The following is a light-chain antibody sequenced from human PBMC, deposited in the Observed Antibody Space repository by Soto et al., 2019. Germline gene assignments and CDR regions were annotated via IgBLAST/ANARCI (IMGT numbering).Light chain of an antibody. Sequence: DIQMTQSPSTLSASVGDRVTITCRASQSISTRLAWYQQKPGKAPNLLIYDVSSLESGVPSRFSGGGSGTEFTLTLSSLQPDDFATYYCQQYNSYPRTFGQGTKLEIK. V-gene: IGKV1-5*01. CDR2: DVS. J-gene: IGKJ2*01. CDR1: QSISTR. CDR3: QQYNSYPRT.